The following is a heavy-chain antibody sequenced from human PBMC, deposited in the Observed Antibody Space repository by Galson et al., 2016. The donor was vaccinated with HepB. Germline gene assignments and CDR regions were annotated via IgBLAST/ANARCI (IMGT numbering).Heavy chain of an antibody. J-gene: IGHJ4*02. Sequence: SVKVSCKASGYIFSRYVTHWVRQAPGQSLEWMGWINGGNGNTMFSPKFAGRVTITRDTFATTAYLELTSLPLDDTAVYYCASGEEPIAYFDYGSRDLDYWGQGTQVTVSS. CDR1: GYIFSRYV. D-gene: IGHD2-2*01. V-gene: IGHV1-3*01. CDR3: ASGEEPIAYFDYGSRDLDY. CDR2: INGGNGNT.